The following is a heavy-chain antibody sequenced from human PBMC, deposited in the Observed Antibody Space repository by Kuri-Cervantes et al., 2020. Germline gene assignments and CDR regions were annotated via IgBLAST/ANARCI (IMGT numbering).Heavy chain of an antibody. CDR3: ARPSPVVGVSAY. CDR1: GFTFSSYW. J-gene: IGHJ4*02. D-gene: IGHD2-8*01. CDR2: IKQDGSEK. V-gene: IGHV3-7*01. Sequence: GESLKISCAVSGFTFSSYWMSWVRQAPGKGLEWVANIKQDGSEKFYVDSVKGRFTISRDNAKNSLYLQMNSLRAEDTAIYYCARPSPVVGVSAYWGQGTLVTVSS.